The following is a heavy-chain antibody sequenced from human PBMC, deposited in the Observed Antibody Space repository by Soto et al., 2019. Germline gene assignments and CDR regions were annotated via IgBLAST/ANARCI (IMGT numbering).Heavy chain of an antibody. CDR2: MNPNSGNT. CDR3: ARGPYDSSGYYLRRNGDFDY. Sequence: GASVKVSCKASGYTFTSYDINWVRQATGQGLEWMGWMNPNSGNTGYAQKFQGRVTMTRNTSISTAYMELSSLRSEDTAVYYCARGPYDSSGYYLRRNGDFDYWGQGTLVTVSS. J-gene: IGHJ4*02. V-gene: IGHV1-8*01. D-gene: IGHD3-22*01. CDR1: GYTFTSYD.